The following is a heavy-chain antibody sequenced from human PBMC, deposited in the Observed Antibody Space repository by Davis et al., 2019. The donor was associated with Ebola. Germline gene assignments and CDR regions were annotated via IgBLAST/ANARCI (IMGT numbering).Heavy chain of an antibody. CDR2: IYPGDSDT. J-gene: IGHJ3*02. Sequence: GESLKISCKGSGYSFTSYWIGRVRQMPGKGLEWMGIIYPGDSDTRYSPSFQGQVTISADKSISTAYLQWSSLKASDTAMYYCARPSYSSSWYAGAFDIWGQGTMVTVSS. CDR3: ARPSYSSSWYAGAFDI. V-gene: IGHV5-51*01. D-gene: IGHD6-13*01. CDR1: GYSFTSYW.